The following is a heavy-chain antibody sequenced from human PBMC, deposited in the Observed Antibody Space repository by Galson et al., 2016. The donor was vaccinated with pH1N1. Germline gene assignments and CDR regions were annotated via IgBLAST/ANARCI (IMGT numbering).Heavy chain of an antibody. D-gene: IGHD5-18*01. CDR1: GITFSDHY. Sequence: SLRLSCAGSGITFSDHYVDWVRQAPGKGLEWVARIKNRGQGYTTEYAASVEGRFTMSRDGSKNSRYLQMNSLKTEDTAVYFCARDRWGHSYGLAGMDVWGQGTTVTVSS. J-gene: IGHJ6*02. CDR2: IKNRGQGYTT. V-gene: IGHV3-72*01. CDR3: ARDRWGHSYGLAGMDV.